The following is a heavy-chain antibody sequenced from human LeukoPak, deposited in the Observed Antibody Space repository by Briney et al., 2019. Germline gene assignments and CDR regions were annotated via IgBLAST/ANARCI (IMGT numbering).Heavy chain of an antibody. Sequence: GGSLRLSCAASGFTFSSYSMNWVRQAPGKGLEWVSSISSSSSYIYYADSVKGRFTISRGNAKNSLYLQMNSLRAEDTAVYYCARDWARLGFTAMDDPNWFDPWGQGTLVTVSS. CDR2: ISSSSSYI. CDR3: ARDWARLGFTAMDDPNWFDP. CDR1: GFTFSSYS. J-gene: IGHJ5*02. V-gene: IGHV3-21*01. D-gene: IGHD5-18*01.